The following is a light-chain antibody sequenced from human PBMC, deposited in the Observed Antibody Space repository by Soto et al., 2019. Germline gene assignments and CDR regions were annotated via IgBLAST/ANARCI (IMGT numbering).Light chain of an antibody. Sequence: IQIPQSPSTLSASVGARVTIPCRASQSISVWLAWYQQKPGKAPKVLIWDASSLQRGVPSRFSGSGSGTEFTLTISSLQPDDFATYYCQQYNNYATWTFGQGTKVDI. CDR3: QQYNNYATWT. J-gene: IGKJ1*01. V-gene: IGKV1-5*01. CDR1: QSISVW. CDR2: DAS.